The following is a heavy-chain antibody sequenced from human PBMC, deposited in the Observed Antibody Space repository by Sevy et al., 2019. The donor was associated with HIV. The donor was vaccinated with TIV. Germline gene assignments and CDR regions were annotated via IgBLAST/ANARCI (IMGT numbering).Heavy chain of an antibody. CDR2: ISGSAGST. D-gene: IGHD6-13*01. J-gene: IGHJ6*02. V-gene: IGHV3-23*01. CDR3: AKGDSTFYGMDV. Sequence: GGSLRLSCAASGFTFSTYTMTWVRQAPGKGLEWVSAISGSAGSTYYADSVKGRFTISRDNSKNPLYLQMNSLRVEDTAVYYCAKGDSTFYGMDVWGQGTTVTVSS. CDR1: GFTFSTYT.